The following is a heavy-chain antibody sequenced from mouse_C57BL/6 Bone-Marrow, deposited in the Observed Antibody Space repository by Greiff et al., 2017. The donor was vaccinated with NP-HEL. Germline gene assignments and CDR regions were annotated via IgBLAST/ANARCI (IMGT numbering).Heavy chain of an antibody. CDR3: ARHGGHDY. J-gene: IGHJ2*01. CDR1: GFTFSSYG. V-gene: IGHV5-6*02. Sequence: DVKLQESGGDLVKPGGSLKLSCAASGFTFSSYGMSWVRQTPDKRLEWVATISSGGSYTYYPDSVKGRFTISRDNAKNTLYLQMSSLKSEDTAMYYCARHGGHDYWGQGTTLTVSS. CDR2: ISSGGSYT. D-gene: IGHD3-3*01.